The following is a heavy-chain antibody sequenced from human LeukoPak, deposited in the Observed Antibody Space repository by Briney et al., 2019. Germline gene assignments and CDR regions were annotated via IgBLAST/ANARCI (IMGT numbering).Heavy chain of an antibody. D-gene: IGHD5-24*01. CDR1: GGSIRNSNHY. V-gene: IGHV4-39*01. CDR3: MRHEEEDGYNAKPFDS. Sequence: SETLSLTCTVSGGSIRNSNHYWGWVRQPPGKGLEWLGTIYYSGNTYYSLSLKGRVTISVDTSKNQFSLRLSSVTAADTAVYFCMRHEEEDGYNAKPFDSWGQGTLVTVSS. J-gene: IGHJ4*02. CDR2: IYYSGNT.